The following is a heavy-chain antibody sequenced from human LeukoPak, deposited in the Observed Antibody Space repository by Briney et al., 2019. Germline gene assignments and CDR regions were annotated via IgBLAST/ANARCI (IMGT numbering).Heavy chain of an antibody. D-gene: IGHD5-18*01. V-gene: IGHV3-30-3*01. J-gene: IGHJ4*02. CDR2: ISYDGSNK. Sequence: GGSLRLSCAASGFTFSSYAMHWVRQAPGKGLEWVAVISYDGSNKYYADSVKGRFTISRDNSKNTLYLQMNSLRAEDTAVYYCASAPYTATAHFDYWGQGTLVTVSS. CDR3: ASAPYTATAHFDY. CDR1: GFTFSSYA.